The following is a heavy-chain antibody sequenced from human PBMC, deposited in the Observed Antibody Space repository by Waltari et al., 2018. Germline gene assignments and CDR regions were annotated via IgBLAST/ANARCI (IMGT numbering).Heavy chain of an antibody. J-gene: IGHJ4*02. CDR1: GYSFTSYW. V-gene: IGHV5-51*01. D-gene: IGHD3-22*01. Sequence: EVQLVQSGAEVKQPGESLKISCKGSGYSFTSYWIGWVRQMPGKGLEWMGIIYPGDSDTRYSPSFQGQVTISADKSISTAYLQWSSLKASDTAMYYCARASLVLSMIVVAYDYWGQGTLVTVSS. CDR3: ARASLVLSMIVVAYDY. CDR2: IYPGDSDT.